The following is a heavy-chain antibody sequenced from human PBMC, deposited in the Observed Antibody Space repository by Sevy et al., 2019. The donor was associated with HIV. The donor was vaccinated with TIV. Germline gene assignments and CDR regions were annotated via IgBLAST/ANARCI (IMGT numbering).Heavy chain of an antibody. V-gene: IGHV4-39*02. D-gene: IGHD3-10*01. Sequence: SETLSLTCTVSGGSISNSAYYWGWIRQPPRKGLEWIGNIYYIGNTYYKPSLKSRVTISVDTSKNHFSLKLTSVTAADTAVYYCARWTMGITMIQGEFDSWGQGTLVTVSS. CDR1: GGSISNSAYY. J-gene: IGHJ5*01. CDR3: ARWTMGITMIQGEFDS. CDR2: IYYIGNT.